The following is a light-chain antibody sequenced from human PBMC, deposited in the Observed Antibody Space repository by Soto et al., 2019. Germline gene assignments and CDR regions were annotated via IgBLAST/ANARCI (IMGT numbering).Light chain of an antibody. CDR2: EAS. CDR3: QHFGNSPLWT. CDR1: QSVSSY. J-gene: IGKJ1*01. V-gene: IGKV3-11*01. Sequence: EIVLTQSPATLSLSPGERATLSCRASQSVSSYLAWYQQKPGQPPRLLIYEASTRAIGIPDRFSGSGSGTEFTLTISRLEPEDFAVYFCQHFGNSPLWTFGQGTKVEVK.